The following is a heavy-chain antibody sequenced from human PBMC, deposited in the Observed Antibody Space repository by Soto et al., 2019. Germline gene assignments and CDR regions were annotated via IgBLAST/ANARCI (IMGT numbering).Heavy chain of an antibody. D-gene: IGHD5-12*01. CDR1: GYTFSRYG. Sequence: QLVQSGGEVKKPGASVKVSCKASGYTFSRYGIGWIRQAPGQGLEWMGWINAYNVHTDYAQNLQDRLTPTTDTSTSTAYMELRSLRSDDTAVSYYATSYDAGFDPWGQGTLVSVSS. CDR2: INAYNVHT. V-gene: IGHV1-18*04. CDR3: ATSYDAGFDP. J-gene: IGHJ5*02.